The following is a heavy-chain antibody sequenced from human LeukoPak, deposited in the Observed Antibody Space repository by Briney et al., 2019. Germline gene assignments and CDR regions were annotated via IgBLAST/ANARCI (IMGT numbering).Heavy chain of an antibody. V-gene: IGHV1-24*01. Sequence: ASVKVSCKVSGYTLTELSMHWVRQAPGKGLEWMGGFDPEDGETIYAQKFQGRVTMTRDTSTSTVYMELSSLRSEDTAVYYCARDSSIAVANGRRFDPWGQGTLVTVSS. CDR2: FDPEDGET. D-gene: IGHD6-19*01. CDR3: ARDSSIAVANGRRFDP. CDR1: GYTLTELS. J-gene: IGHJ5*02.